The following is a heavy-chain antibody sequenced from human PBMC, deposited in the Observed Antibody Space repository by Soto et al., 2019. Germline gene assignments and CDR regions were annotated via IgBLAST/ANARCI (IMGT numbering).Heavy chain of an antibody. CDR1: GDSISSSNW. CDR3: ARDRYGDDDGMDV. V-gene: IGHV4-4*02. J-gene: IGHJ6*02. D-gene: IGHD4-17*01. CDR2: IYHSGST. Sequence: QVQLQESGPGLVKPSGTLSLTCAVSGDSISSSNWWSWVRQPPGKGLEWIGEIYHSGSTNYNPSLKSRVTMSVDKSKNQFSLILTSVTAADTAVYYCARDRYGDDDGMDVWGQGTTVTVSS.